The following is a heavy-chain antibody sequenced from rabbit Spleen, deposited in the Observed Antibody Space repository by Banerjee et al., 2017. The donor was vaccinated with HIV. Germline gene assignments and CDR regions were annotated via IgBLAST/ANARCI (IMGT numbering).Heavy chain of an antibody. J-gene: IGHJ4*01. V-gene: IGHV1S47*01. D-gene: IGHD1-1*01. CDR2: IEPIFGTT. Sequence: EESGGDLVQPGGSLKLSCKASGFDFGRYYMTWVRQAPGKGLEWIGLIEPIFGTTKYASWAKGRFTITRSTSLNTVTLQLNSLTVADTATYFCARDLGAGGYNGYLRAFNLWGPGTLVTVS. CDR3: ARDLGAGGYNGYLRAFNL. CDR1: GFDFGRYY.